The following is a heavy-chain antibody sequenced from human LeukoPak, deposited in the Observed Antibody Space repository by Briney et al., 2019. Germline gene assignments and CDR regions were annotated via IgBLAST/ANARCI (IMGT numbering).Heavy chain of an antibody. CDR3: ARDTYSSSYKAGVDY. CDR1: GFTFSKDD. CDR2: IGVTGDT. V-gene: IGHV3-13*01. Sequence: GGSLRLSCAASGFTFSKDDFHWVRQAPGKGLEWVAAIGVTGDTYYADSVKGRFTISRDNSKNTLYLQMNSLRAEDTAVYYCARDTYSSSYKAGVDYWGQGTLVTVSS. J-gene: IGHJ4*02. D-gene: IGHD6-13*01.